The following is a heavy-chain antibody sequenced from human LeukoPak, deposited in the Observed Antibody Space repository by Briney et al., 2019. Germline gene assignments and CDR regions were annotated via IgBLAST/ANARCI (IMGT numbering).Heavy chain of an antibody. Sequence: GGSLRLSCAASGFTFSSYAMNWVRQAPGKGLEWVALISYDGSNKNYADSVKGRFTISRDNSKNTLYLQMNSLRAEDTAVYYWARDYCSGESLYRVWVDPWGQGTLVTVSS. CDR1: GFTFSSYA. D-gene: IGHD2-15*01. V-gene: IGHV3-30-3*01. J-gene: IGHJ5*02. CDR3: ARDYCSGESLYRVWVDP. CDR2: ISYDGSNK.